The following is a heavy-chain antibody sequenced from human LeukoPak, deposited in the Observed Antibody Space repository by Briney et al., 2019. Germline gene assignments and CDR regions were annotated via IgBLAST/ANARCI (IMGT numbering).Heavy chain of an antibody. D-gene: IGHD2-15*01. Sequence: GGSLRLSCAASGFTFSSYGMHWVRQAPGKGLEWVAVISYDGSNKYYADSVEGRFTISRDNAESSLYLQMTSLRAEDTAVYYCARDYTYCSGGTCYDRFDYWGQGTLVTVSS. V-gene: IGHV3-30*03. CDR2: ISYDGSNK. J-gene: IGHJ4*02. CDR3: ARDYTYCSGGTCYDRFDY. CDR1: GFTFSSYG.